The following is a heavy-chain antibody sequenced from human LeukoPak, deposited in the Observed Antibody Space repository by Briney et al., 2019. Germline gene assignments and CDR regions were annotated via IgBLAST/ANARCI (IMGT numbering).Heavy chain of an antibody. CDR1: GGSICSGSYY. D-gene: IGHD2-2*01. J-gene: IGHJ4*02. CDR3: ARDRGYCSSTSCYHFDY. V-gene: IGHV4-61*02. Sequence: SETLSLTWTVSGGSICSGSYYWSWIRQPAGKGLEWIGRIYTSGSTNYNPSLKSRVTISVDTSKNQFSLKLSSVTAADTAVYYCARDRGYCSSTSCYHFDYWGQGTLVTVSS. CDR2: IYTSGST.